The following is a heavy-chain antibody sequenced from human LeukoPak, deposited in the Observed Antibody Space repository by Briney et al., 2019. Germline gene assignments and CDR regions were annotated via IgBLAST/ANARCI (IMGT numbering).Heavy chain of an antibody. V-gene: IGHV3-74*01. CDR3: ARVVAVAGRAFDI. J-gene: IGHJ3*02. CDR1: GFTFSYYW. Sequence: PGGSLRLSCAASGFTFSYYWMHWVRQAPGKGLVWVSRISDDGSRTTYADSVKGRFAISRDNAKNSLYLQMNSLRAEDTAVYYCARVVAVAGRAFDIWGQGTMVTVSS. CDR2: ISDDGSRT. D-gene: IGHD6-19*01.